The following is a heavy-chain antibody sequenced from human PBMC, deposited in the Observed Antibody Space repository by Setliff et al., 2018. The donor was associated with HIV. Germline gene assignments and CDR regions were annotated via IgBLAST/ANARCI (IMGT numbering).Heavy chain of an antibody. V-gene: IGHV4-39*01. J-gene: IGHJ4*02. CDR3: ARHGLRFLACFDY. Sequence: ETLSLTCTVSGDSLSSSSYYWGWIRQPPGKGLDWIGSIFYSGTTYYNPSLESRVTISVDTSKNQFSLKLSSATATDTAVYYCARHGLRFLACFDYWGQGALVTVSS. D-gene: IGHD3-3*01. CDR2: IFYSGTT. CDR1: GDSLSSSSYY.